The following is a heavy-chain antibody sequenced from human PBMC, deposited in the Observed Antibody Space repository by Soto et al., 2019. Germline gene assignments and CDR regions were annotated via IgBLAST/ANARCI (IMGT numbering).Heavy chain of an antibody. CDR1: GFTFSSYS. CDR2: ISSGSSYI. J-gene: IGHJ6*02. CDR3: ARSSGGSGKLWNYYGMDV. V-gene: IGHV3-21*06. D-gene: IGHD3-10*01. Sequence: EVQLVESGGGLVKPGGSLRLSCAASGFTFSSYSMNWVRQAPGKGLEWVSSISSGSSYIYYADSVKGRFTISRDNAKNSLYLQMNSLREEDTAVYYCARSSGGSGKLWNYYGMDVWGQGTTVTVSS.